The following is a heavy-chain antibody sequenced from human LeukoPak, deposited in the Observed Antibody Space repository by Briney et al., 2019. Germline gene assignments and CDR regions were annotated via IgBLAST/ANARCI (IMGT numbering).Heavy chain of an antibody. CDR2: IYSGGGT. J-gene: IGHJ4*02. V-gene: IGHV3-53*01. CDR1: GFSVSSNY. Sequence: GGSLRLSCAAYGFSVSSNYMSWVRQAPGKGLEWVSVIYSGGGTYYADSVKGRFTISRDNSKNTLYLQMNSLRAEDTAVYYCARFRGGSWYSDYWGQGTLVTVSS. CDR3: ARFRGGSWYSDY. D-gene: IGHD2-15*01.